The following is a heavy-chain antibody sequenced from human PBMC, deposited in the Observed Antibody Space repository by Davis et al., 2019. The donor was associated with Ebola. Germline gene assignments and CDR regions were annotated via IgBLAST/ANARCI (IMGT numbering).Heavy chain of an antibody. CDR3: AKGTGSSFDAFDV. D-gene: IGHD2-2*01. CDR1: GFTFSSYV. V-gene: IGHV3-23*01. J-gene: IGHJ3*01. Sequence: GESLKISCAASGFTFSSYVMSWVRQAPGKGLEWVSSISGRSDTTYYADSVKGRFTISRDNSKNTVYLQMNSLRVADTAVYYCAKGTGSSFDAFDVWGQGTMVSMSS. CDR2: ISGRSDTT.